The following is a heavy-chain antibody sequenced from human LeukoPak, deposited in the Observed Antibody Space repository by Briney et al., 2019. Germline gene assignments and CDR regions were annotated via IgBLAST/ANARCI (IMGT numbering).Heavy chain of an antibody. J-gene: IGHJ4*02. CDR3: ARGGSSSWYGVWFTTPFDY. Sequence: ASVKVSCKASGYTFTSYGISWVRQAPGQGLEWMGWISAYNGNTNYAQKLQGRVTMTTDTSTSTAYMELRSLRSDDTAVYYCARGGSSSWYGVWFTTPFDYWGQGTLVTVSS. CDR1: GYTFTSYG. CDR2: ISAYNGNT. D-gene: IGHD6-13*01. V-gene: IGHV1-18*01.